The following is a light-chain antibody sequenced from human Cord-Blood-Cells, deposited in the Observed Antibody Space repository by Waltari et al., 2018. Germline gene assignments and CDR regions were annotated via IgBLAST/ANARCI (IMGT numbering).Light chain of an antibody. J-gene: IGKJ3*01. Sequence: DIQMTQSTSTLSASVGDRVTITCRASQSISSWLAWYQQKPGKAPKLLIYKASSLESGVPSRFSGSGSGTEFTLTISSLQPDDFATYYCQQYNSYSVTFGPGTKVDIK. CDR1: QSISSW. V-gene: IGKV1-5*03. CDR3: QQYNSYSVT. CDR2: KAS.